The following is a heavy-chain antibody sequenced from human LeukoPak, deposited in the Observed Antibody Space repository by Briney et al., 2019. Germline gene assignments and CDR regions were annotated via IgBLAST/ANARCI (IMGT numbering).Heavy chain of an antibody. D-gene: IGHD3-10*01. CDR2: ISYDGSNK. CDR1: GFTFSSYA. CDR3: ARDHYRDAFDI. J-gene: IGHJ3*02. Sequence: GGSLRLSCAASGFTFSSYAMHWVRQAPGKGLEWVAVISYDGSNKYYADSVKGRFTISRDNSKNTLYLQMNSLRAEDTAVYYCARDHYRDAFDIWGQGTMVTVSS. V-gene: IGHV3-30*04.